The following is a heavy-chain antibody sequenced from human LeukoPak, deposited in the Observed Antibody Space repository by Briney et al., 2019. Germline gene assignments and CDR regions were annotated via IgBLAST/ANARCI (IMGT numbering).Heavy chain of an antibody. CDR3: ASFPSSGWKQY. D-gene: IGHD6-19*01. CDR1: GGFFSGYY. CDR2: INHSGST. V-gene: IGHV4-34*01. J-gene: IGHJ4*02. Sequence: SETLSLTCAVYGGFFSGYYWSWIRQPPGKGLEWIGEINHSGSTNYNPSLKSRVTISVDTSKNQFSLKLSSVTAADTAVYYCASFPSSGWKQYWGQGTLVTVSS.